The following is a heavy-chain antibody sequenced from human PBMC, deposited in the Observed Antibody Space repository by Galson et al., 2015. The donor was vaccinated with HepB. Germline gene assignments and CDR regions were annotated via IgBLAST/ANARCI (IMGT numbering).Heavy chain of an antibody. CDR1: GFTFSKYA. CDR2: MSYDGSMK. J-gene: IGHJ4*02. D-gene: IGHD6-19*01. V-gene: IGHV3-30*04. CDR3: ARRYSSGFFPDY. Sequence: SLRLSCAASGFTFSKYAMQWPRQAPDKGPGWVAMMSYDGSMKEYADYVQGRFTISRDDFRNTLYLQMHSLTPEDTAIYYCARRYSSGFFPDYWGQGTLVSVSS.